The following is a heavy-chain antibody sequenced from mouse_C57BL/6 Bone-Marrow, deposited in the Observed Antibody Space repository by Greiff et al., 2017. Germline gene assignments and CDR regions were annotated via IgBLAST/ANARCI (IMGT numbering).Heavy chain of an antibody. CDR2: IDPNSGGT. Sequence: QVQLQQPGAELVKPGASVKLSCKASGYTFTSYWMHWVKQRPGRGLEWIGRIDPNSGGTKYNEKFKGKATFTADTSSNTAYMQLSSLTTEDSAIYYCARWGYAMDYWGQGTSVTVSS. V-gene: IGHV1-62-3*01. J-gene: IGHJ4*01. CDR3: ARWGYAMDY. CDR1: GYTFTSYW.